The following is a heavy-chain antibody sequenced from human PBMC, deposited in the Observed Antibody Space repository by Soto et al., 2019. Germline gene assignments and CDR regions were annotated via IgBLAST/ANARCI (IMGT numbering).Heavy chain of an antibody. D-gene: IGHD1-1*01. V-gene: IGHV3-9*01. J-gene: IGHJ3*02. Sequence: GGSLRLSCAASGFTFDDYAMHWVRQAPGKGLEWVSGISWNSGSIGYADSVKGRFTISRDNAKNSLYLQMNSLRAEDTALYYCAKMLLRTGTATEGAFDIWGQGTMVTVSS. CDR2: ISWNSGSI. CDR1: GFTFDDYA. CDR3: AKMLLRTGTATEGAFDI.